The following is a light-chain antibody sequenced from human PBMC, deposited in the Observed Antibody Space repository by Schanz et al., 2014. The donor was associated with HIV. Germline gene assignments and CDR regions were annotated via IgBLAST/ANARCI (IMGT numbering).Light chain of an antibody. CDR3: LQHNSYPRT. J-gene: IGKJ2*01. CDR1: QTINNW. Sequence: DIQMTQSPSSLSASVGDRVTITCRASQTINNWLAWYQQKPGKAPKLLIYKASSLESGVPSRFSGSGSGTQFTLTISSLQPEDFATYYCLQHNSYPRTFGQGTKLEIK. V-gene: IGKV1-5*03. CDR2: KAS.